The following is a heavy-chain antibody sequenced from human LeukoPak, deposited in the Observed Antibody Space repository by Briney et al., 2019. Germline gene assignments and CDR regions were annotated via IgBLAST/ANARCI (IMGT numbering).Heavy chain of an antibody. Sequence: GGSLRLSCAASGFTFNSHWMSWVRQAPGKGLEWVSVIYSGGTTYYAESVKGRFTISRDNSKNTLYLQMNSLRDEDTAVYYCARGTTSSWYGAYWGQGTLVTVSS. J-gene: IGHJ4*02. CDR3: ARGTTSSWYGAY. CDR2: IYSGGTT. V-gene: IGHV3-53*01. CDR1: GFTFNSHW. D-gene: IGHD6-13*01.